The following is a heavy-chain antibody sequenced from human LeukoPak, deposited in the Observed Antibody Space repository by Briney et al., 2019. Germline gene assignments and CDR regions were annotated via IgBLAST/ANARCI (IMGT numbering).Heavy chain of an antibody. V-gene: IGHV3-74*01. CDR2: INIDGSST. J-gene: IGHJ4*02. D-gene: IGHD3-22*01. Sequence: GGSLRLSCAGSGFTFTSYWMQWVRHAPGKRLVWVSRINIDGSSTTYADSVKGRFTISRDNAKNTLYLQMNSLRAEDTAVYYCAREGDDTSGYYQDYWGQGTLVTVSS. CDR3: AREGDDTSGYYQDY. CDR1: GFTFTSYW.